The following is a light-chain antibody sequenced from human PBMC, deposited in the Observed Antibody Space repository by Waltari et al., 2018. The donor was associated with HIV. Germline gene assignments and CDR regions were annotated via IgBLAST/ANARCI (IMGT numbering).Light chain of an antibody. Sequence: QSALTQPASVSGSPGQSITISCTGTSRDVGSYNLVSWYQQHPGKAPKLMIYEGSKRPSGVSNRFSCSKSGNTASLTISGLQAEDEADYYCCSYAGSSTSWVFGGGTKLTVL. CDR2: EGS. V-gene: IGLV2-23*01. CDR3: CSYAGSSTSWV. J-gene: IGLJ3*02. CDR1: SRDVGSYNL.